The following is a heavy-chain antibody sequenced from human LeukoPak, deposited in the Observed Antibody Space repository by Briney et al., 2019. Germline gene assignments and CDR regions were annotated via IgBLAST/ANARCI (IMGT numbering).Heavy chain of an antibody. V-gene: IGHV3-30*18. Sequence: GRSLRLSCAASGFTFSSYGMHWVRQAPGKGLEWVAVISYDGSNKYYADSVKGRFTISRDNSKNTLYLQMSSLRAEDTAVYYCAKDKTYEPNSDYYYYGMDVWGQGTTVTVSS. CDR2: ISYDGSNK. CDR3: AKDKTYEPNSDYYYYGMDV. J-gene: IGHJ6*02. CDR1: GFTFSSYG. D-gene: IGHD3-3*01.